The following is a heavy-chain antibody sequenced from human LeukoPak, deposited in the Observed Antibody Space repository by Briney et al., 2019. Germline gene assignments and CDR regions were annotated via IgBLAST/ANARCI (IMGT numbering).Heavy chain of an antibody. CDR1: GFTFADFG. CDR2: INWNGGTT. V-gene: IGHV3-20*04. Sequence: PGGSLRLSCAASGFTFADFGMSWVRQAPGKGLEWVSGINWNGGTTGYSDSVKGRFTISRDNAKSSLYLQMNSLRAEDTALYYCAEATVIAGRPEGFDYWGQGTLVTVSS. D-gene: IGHD6-6*01. J-gene: IGHJ4*02. CDR3: AEATVIAGRPEGFDY.